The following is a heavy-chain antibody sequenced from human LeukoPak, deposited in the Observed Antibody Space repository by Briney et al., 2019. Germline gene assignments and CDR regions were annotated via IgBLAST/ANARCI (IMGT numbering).Heavy chain of an antibody. V-gene: IGHV3-74*01. CDR1: GFTFSTYW. J-gene: IGHJ5*02. CDR2: INGDGSVT. D-gene: IGHD3-10*01. Sequence: PGGSLRLSCGASGFTFSTYWMNWVRHTPGKGLVWVSQINGDGSVTNYADSVKGRFTISRDNAKNTLYLQMNSLRAEDTAVYYCARGGGSGSYVDPWGQGTLVTVSS. CDR3: ARGGGSGSYVDP.